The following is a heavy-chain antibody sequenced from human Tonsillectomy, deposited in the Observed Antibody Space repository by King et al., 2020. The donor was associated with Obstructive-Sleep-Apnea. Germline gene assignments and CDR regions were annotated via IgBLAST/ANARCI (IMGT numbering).Heavy chain of an antibody. CDR3: ARGIFPSIDDF. CDR2: MDYSGSS. D-gene: IGHD2-21*01. V-gene: IGHV4-39*07. CDR1: GVSISSRSYY. J-gene: IGHJ4*02. Sequence: QLQESCPGLVKTSETLPLTCTVSGVSISSRSYYWGWIRQPPGKGLECIVSMDYSGSSYYNPPLKSRVTISVDTSKNQSSLKVTSVTAADTAVYYCARGIFPSIDDFGGQGTLVTVSS.